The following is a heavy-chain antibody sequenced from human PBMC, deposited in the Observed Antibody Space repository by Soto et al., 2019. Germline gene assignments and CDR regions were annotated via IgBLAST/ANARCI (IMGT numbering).Heavy chain of an antibody. Sequence: GASVKVSCKASGYTFTSYGISWVRQAPGQGLEWMGWISAYNGNTNYAQKLQGRVTMTTDTSTSTAYMELRSLRSDDTAVYYCAGGSSGWYYYYGMDVWGQGTTVTVSS. D-gene: IGHD6-19*01. CDR3: AGGSSGWYYYYGMDV. V-gene: IGHV1-18*01. CDR1: GYTFTSYG. CDR2: ISAYNGNT. J-gene: IGHJ6*02.